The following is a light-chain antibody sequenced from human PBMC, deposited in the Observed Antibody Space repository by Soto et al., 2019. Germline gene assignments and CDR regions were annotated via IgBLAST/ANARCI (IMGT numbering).Light chain of an antibody. Sequence: DIQMTQSPSSLSASVGDRVTITCQASQAISNYLNWYQQKPGKAPKLLSYDASNLDTGVPSRFSGSGSGTDFTFTISSLQPEDIATYYCQQYDNLPVTFGQGTRLEIK. CDR2: DAS. J-gene: IGKJ5*01. CDR1: QAISNY. CDR3: QQYDNLPVT. V-gene: IGKV1-33*01.